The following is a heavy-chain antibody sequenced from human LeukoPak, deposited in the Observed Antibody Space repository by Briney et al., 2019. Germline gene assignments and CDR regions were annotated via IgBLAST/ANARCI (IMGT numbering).Heavy chain of an antibody. CDR1: GFTFSGYD. D-gene: IGHD3/OR15-3a*01. J-gene: IGHJ4*02. CDR3: AKDIGIFGPGPTGVDY. Sequence: GGSLRLSCAASGFTFSGYDLHWVRQPTGKGLEWVSGIGTAGDTYYLGSVKGRFTISRENAKNTLYLQMNSLRAEDTAVYYCAKDIGIFGPGPTGVDYWGQGTLVTVSS. V-gene: IGHV3-13*01. CDR2: IGTAGDT.